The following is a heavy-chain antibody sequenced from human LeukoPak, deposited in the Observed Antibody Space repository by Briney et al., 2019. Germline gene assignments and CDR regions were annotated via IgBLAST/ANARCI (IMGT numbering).Heavy chain of an antibody. CDR3: ARAPGYYDSSGYYSYYFDY. CDR2: INWNGGST. CDR1: GFTFSSYW. D-gene: IGHD3-22*01. Sequence: GGSLRLSCAVSGFTFSSYWMNWVRQAPGKGLEWVSGINWNGGSTGYADSVKGRLTISRDNAKNSLYLQMNSLRAEDTALYYCARAPGYYDSSGYYSYYFDYWGQGTLVTVSS. V-gene: IGHV3-20*04. J-gene: IGHJ4*02.